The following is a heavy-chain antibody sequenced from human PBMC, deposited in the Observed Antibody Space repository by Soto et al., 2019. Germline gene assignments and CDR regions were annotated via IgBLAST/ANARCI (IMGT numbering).Heavy chain of an antibody. D-gene: IGHD6-19*01. CDR1: GYTYTGYY. CDR3: ARDLGPGGRGWEYYYYYYGMDV. Sequence: ASVKVSCKTSGYTYTGYYMHWVRQAPGQGLEWMGWINPNSGGTNYAQKFQGWVTMTRDTSISTAYMELSRLRSDDTAVYYCARDLGPGGRGWEYYYYYYGMDVWGQGTTVTVSS. CDR2: INPNSGGT. J-gene: IGHJ6*02. V-gene: IGHV1-2*04.